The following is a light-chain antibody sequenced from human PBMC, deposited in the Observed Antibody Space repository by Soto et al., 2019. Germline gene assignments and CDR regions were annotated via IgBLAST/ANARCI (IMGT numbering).Light chain of an antibody. J-gene: IGLJ1*01. CDR2: DGS. CDR1: SSYVGSYNL. CDR3: CSYAASSAL. Sequence: QSVLTQPASVSGSPGQSITISCTGTSSYVGSYNLVSWYQQHPGKAPQLLIYDGSKRPSGVSDRFSGSKSGNTASLTISGLQAEDEADYYCCSYAASSALFGTGTQLTVL. V-gene: IGLV2-23*01.